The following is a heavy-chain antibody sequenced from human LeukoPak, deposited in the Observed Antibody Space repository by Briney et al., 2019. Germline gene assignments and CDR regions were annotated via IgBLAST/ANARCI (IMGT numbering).Heavy chain of an antibody. J-gene: IGHJ3*02. V-gene: IGHV4-4*07. D-gene: IGHD3-22*01. Sequence: KSSETLSLTCTVSGGSISSYYWSWIRQPAGKGLEWIGRIYASGSTYYNPSLKSRVTISVDTSKNQFSLKLSSVTAADTAVYYCARDTYYYDSSGYPDAFDIWGQGTMVTVSS. CDR2: IYASGST. CDR1: GGSISSYY. CDR3: ARDTYYYDSSGYPDAFDI.